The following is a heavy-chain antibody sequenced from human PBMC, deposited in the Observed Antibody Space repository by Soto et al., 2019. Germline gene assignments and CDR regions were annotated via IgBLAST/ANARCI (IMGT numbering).Heavy chain of an antibody. V-gene: IGHV3-48*04. CDR3: ARLLGALSGSYYDY. CDR2: ISSSGSTI. Sequence: GGSLRLSCEASGFTFSSYSMNWVRQAPGKGLEWVSYISSSGSTIYYADSVKGRFTISRDNAKNSLYLQMNSLRAEGTAVYYCARLLGALSGSYYDYWGQGTLVTVSS. J-gene: IGHJ4*02. D-gene: IGHD1-26*01. CDR1: GFTFSSYS.